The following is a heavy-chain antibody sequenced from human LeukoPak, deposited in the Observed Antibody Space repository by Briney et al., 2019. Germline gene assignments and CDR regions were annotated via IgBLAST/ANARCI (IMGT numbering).Heavy chain of an antibody. Sequence: SETLSLTCNVSGYSISSGYYWGWIRQPPGKGLEWIGSIYRSGTTYYNPSLKSRVSTSVDTSKNQFSLKLSSVTAADTAVYYCARSIAAAGNYYYYYMDVWGKGTTVTISS. J-gene: IGHJ6*03. CDR2: IYRSGTT. CDR1: GYSISSGYY. CDR3: ARSIAAAGNYYYYYMDV. D-gene: IGHD6-13*01. V-gene: IGHV4-38-2*02.